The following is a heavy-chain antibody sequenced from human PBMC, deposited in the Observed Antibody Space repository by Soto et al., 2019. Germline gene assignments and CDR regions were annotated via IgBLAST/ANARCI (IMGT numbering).Heavy chain of an antibody. CDR2: ISSDGSTA. CDR1: GFTLTNYW. V-gene: IGHV3-74*01. Sequence: GGSLRLSCAASGFTLTNYWMHWVRQAPGKGLEWVSYISSDGSTATYADSVKGRFAMSRDNAMNTLYLQMNSLRAEDTAVYYCTRGGSSSANRWFDPWGQGTLVTVSS. D-gene: IGHD6-6*01. J-gene: IGHJ5*02. CDR3: TRGGSSSANRWFDP.